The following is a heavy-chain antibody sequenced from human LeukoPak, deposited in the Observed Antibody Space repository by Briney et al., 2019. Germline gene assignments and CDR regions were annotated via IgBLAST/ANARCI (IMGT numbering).Heavy chain of an antibody. V-gene: IGHV4-38-2*02. CDR1: GYSISSGYY. CDR2: IYHSGST. D-gene: IGHD3-10*01. Sequence: SETLSLTCTVSGYSISSGYYWGWIRQPPGKGLEWIGSIYHSGSTYYNPSLKSRVTISVDTSKNQFSLKLSSVTAADTAVYYCARMKGSGSYYNVDDYWGQGTLVTVSS. J-gene: IGHJ4*02. CDR3: ARMKGSGSYYNVDDY.